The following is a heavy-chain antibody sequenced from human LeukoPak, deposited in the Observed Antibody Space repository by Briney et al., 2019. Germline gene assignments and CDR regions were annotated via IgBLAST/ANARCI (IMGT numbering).Heavy chain of an antibody. J-gene: IGHJ3*02. CDR1: GFPFSTYC. CDR3: AREGASKISHAFDI. D-gene: IGHD3-16*01. CDR2: IIQDGNEK. Sequence: GGSLRVSCAVSGFPFSTYCMTWVRQAPGKGLEWVAHIIQDGNEKFYVGSVKGRFTISRDNAKNSPYLQMNSLRAEDTAVYYCAREGASKISHAFDIWGQGTMVTVSS. V-gene: IGHV3-7*01.